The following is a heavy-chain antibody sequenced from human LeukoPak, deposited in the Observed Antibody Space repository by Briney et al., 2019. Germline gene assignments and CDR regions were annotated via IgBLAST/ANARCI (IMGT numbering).Heavy chain of an antibody. CDR1: GFTFNSYA. D-gene: IGHD2-15*01. V-gene: IGHV3-23*01. Sequence: GGSLRLSCAASGFTFNSYAMSWVRQAPGKGLEWVSGISGSGGNTYYADSVKGRFTISRDNSKNTLYLQMNSLRAEDTAVYYCARALLTDIVVVVAAPGAFDIWGQGTMVTVSS. J-gene: IGHJ3*02. CDR3: ARALLTDIVVVVAAPGAFDI. CDR2: ISGSGGNT.